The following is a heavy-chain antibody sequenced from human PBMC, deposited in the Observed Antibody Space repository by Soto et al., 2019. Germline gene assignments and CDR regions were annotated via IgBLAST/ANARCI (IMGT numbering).Heavy chain of an antibody. J-gene: IGHJ4*02. CDR1: GFTFTSSA. CDR2: IVVGSGNT. V-gene: IGHV1-58*02. D-gene: IGHD6-13*01. Sequence: SVKVSCKASGFTFTSSAMQWVRQARGQRLEWIGWIVVGSGNTNYAQKFQERVTITRDMSTSTAYMELSSLRSEDTAVYYCAAAGASIAAASWYYFDYWGQGTLVTVSS. CDR3: AAAGASIAAASWYYFDY.